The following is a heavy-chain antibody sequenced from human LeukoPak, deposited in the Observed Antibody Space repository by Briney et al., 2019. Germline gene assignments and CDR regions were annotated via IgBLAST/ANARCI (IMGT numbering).Heavy chain of an antibody. CDR2: IWYDGSNK. D-gene: IGHD5-12*01. CDR3: AREYSSEYYFDY. CDR1: GFTFSSYG. J-gene: IGHJ4*02. Sequence: PGRSLRLSCAASGFTFSSYGMHWVRQAPGKGLEWVAVIWYDGSNKYYADSVKGRFTISRDNSKNTLYLQMNSLRAEDTAVYYCAREYSSEYYFDYWGQGTLVTVSS. V-gene: IGHV3-33*01.